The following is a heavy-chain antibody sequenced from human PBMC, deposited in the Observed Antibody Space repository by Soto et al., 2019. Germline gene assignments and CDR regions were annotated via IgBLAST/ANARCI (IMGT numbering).Heavy chain of an antibody. J-gene: IGHJ6*02. V-gene: IGHV1-69*05. Sequence: QVQLVQSGAEMKEPGSSVKVSCKTSGGTFSSSAISWLRQAPGQGLEWMGGIIPLFRTPDYAQKFQGRVTIAXDXTTSTAYMELSSLRSEDTAVYYCARDNDRLQLGGNYYYILDVWGQGTTITVSS. CDR3: ARDNDRLQLGGNYYYILDV. D-gene: IGHD4-4*01. CDR2: IIPLFRTP. CDR1: GGTFSSSA.